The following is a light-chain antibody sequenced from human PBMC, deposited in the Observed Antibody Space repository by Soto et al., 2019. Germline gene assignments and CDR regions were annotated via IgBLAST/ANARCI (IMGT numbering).Light chain of an antibody. CDR1: SSDVGAYNY. CDR2: EVS. J-gene: IGLJ3*02. V-gene: IGLV2-14*01. Sequence: QSALTQPASVSGSPGQSITISCTGTSSDVGAYNYVSWYQQHPDKAPKLMIFEVSDRPSGVSNRFSGSNSGNTASLTISGLQAEDEADYCCSSYTSNSTMVFGGGTKLTVL. CDR3: SSYTSNSTMV.